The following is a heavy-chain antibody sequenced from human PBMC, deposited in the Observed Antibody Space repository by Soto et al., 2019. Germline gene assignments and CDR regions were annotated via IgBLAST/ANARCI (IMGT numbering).Heavy chain of an antibody. CDR2: ISSSSSYI. D-gene: IGHD3-9*01. CDR3: ARDSWRYYDILTGYYYFDY. CDR1: GFTFSSYS. J-gene: IGHJ4*02. V-gene: IGHV3-21*01. Sequence: GGSLRLSCAASGFTFSSYSMNWVRQAPGKGLEWVSSISSSSSYIYYADSVKGRFTISRDNAKNSLYLQMNSLRAEDTAVYYCARDSWRYYDILTGYYYFDYWGQGTLVTVSS.